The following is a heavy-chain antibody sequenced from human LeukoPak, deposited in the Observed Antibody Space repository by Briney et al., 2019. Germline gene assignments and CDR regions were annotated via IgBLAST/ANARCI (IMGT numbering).Heavy chain of an antibody. D-gene: IGHD4-23*01. CDR3: ARRIRGVVTRYFDY. J-gene: IGHJ4*02. Sequence: SETLSLTCTVSGGSISSSSYYWGWIRQPPGKGLEWIGSIYYSGSTYYNPSLKSRVTISVDTSKNQFSLKLSSVTAADTAVYYCARRIRGVVTRYFDYWGQGTLVTVSS. V-gene: IGHV4-39*01. CDR2: IYYSGST. CDR1: GGSISSSSYY.